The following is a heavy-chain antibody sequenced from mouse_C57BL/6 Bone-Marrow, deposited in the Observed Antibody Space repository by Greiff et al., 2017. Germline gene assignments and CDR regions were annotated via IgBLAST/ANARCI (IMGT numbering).Heavy chain of an antibody. V-gene: IGHV1-75*01. Sequence: QVQLKQSGPELVKPGASVKISCKASGYTFTDYYINWVKQRPGQGLEWIGWIFPGSGSTYYNEKFKGKVTLTVDKSSSTAYMLLSSLTSEDSAVYFCARRGSSSRWYFDVWGTGTTVTVSS. CDR2: IFPGSGST. J-gene: IGHJ1*03. CDR1: GYTFTDYY. CDR3: ARRGSSSRWYFDV. D-gene: IGHD1-1*01.